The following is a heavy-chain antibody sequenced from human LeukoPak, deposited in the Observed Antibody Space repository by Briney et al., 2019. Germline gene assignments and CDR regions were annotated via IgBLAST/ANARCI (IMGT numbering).Heavy chain of an antibody. J-gene: IGHJ4*02. CDR2: IKQDGYEK. Sequence: GGSLRLSCAASGFTFSDYWMSWVRQTPEKGLEWVANIKQDGYEKYYEDSVKGRFTISRDNAKNSLYLQMNSLRADDTAVYYRARDKIVGPTTLDYWGQGTLVTVSS. V-gene: IGHV3-7*01. CDR3: ARDKIVGPTTLDY. D-gene: IGHD1-26*01. CDR1: GFTFSDYW.